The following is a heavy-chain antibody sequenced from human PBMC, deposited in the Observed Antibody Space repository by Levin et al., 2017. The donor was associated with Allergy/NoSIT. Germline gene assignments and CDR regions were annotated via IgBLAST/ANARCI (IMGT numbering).Heavy chain of an antibody. J-gene: IGHJ5*02. Sequence: SETLSLTCSVSGDSISASYWTWIRQPPGQGLEWIGHIQNSGSTYYNPSLESRVAISVDTSKNQVSLRLNSVTAADTAVSFCARLTECFGGACYSYGWLDPWGQGILVTVSS. CDR1: GDSISASY. CDR2: IQNSGST. V-gene: IGHV4-59*08. CDR3: ARLTECFGGACYSYGWLDP. D-gene: IGHD2-15*01.